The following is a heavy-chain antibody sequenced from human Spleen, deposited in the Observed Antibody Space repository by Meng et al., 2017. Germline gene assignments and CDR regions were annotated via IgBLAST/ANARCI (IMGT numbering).Heavy chain of an antibody. D-gene: IGHD2-15*01. J-gene: IGHJ6*02. Sequence: ESLKISCAASGFTFTTYWMTWVRQPPGKGLEWIGYIYYSGSTNYNPSLKSRVTISVDTSENQFSLKLSSVTAADTAVYYCARYRQVAATYYYYYGMDVWAQETTVTVSS. CDR1: GFTFTTYW. CDR3: ARYRQVAATYYYYYGMDV. V-gene: IGHV4-59*01. CDR2: IYYSGST.